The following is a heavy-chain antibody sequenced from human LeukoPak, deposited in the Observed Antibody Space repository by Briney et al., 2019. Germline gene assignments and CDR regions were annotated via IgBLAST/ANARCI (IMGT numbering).Heavy chain of an antibody. V-gene: IGHV3-33*06. CDR2: IWYDGSNK. D-gene: IGHD5-24*01. CDR3: AKANLRWLQFGAFDI. CDR1: GFTFSSYG. Sequence: GRSLRLSCAASGFTFSSYGMHWVRQAPGKGLEWVAVIWYDGSNKYYADSVKGRFTISRDNSKNTLYLQMNSLRAEDTAVYYCAKANLRWLQFGAFDIWGQGTMVTVSS. J-gene: IGHJ3*02.